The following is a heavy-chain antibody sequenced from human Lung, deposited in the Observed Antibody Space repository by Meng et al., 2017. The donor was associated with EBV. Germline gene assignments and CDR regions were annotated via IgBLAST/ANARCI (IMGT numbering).Heavy chain of an antibody. Sequence: QLKESGPGRVQHSETRSITITDYRGDRGSCDYSWGCIRQPSGKGLEWIGHVYYSGRKYLNAPLKSRVTILKDRSKNQFCMKMSSVTGAETAVYYCDRDSKNYGDRGWFDTWGQGTLVTVSS. V-gene: IGHV4-30-4*01. J-gene: IGHJ5*02. D-gene: IGHD4-17*01. CDR2: VYYSGRK. CDR3: DRDSKNYGDRGWFDT. CDR1: RGDRGSCDYS.